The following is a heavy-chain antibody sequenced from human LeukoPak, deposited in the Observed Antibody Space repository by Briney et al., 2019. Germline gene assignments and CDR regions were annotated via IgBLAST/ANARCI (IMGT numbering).Heavy chain of an antibody. J-gene: IGHJ4*02. Sequence: GVSLTLSCAAYRFTYYSYEMKWLRQAPGRGGEWVSCVSGTSGNTYHTVSVKGRFTIYRHISRTTLFLKMNSQSGGDTSVYYCTKLPRYSYVGVYYFDYCGEGTLVTASS. D-gene: IGHD5-18*01. CDR3: TKLPRYSYVGVYYFDY. CDR2: VSGTSGNT. V-gene: IGHV3-23*01. CDR1: RFTYYSYE.